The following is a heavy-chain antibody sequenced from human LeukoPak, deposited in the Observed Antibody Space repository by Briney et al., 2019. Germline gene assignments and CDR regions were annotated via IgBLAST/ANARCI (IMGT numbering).Heavy chain of an antibody. J-gene: IGHJ5*02. CDR3: ARDSFVGGNWFDP. CDR1: GGTFSSYA. Sequence: GASVKVSCKASGGTFSSYAISWVRQAPGQGLEWMGGIIPIFGTANYAQKFQGRVTITADESTSTAYMELRSLRSDDTAVYYCARDSFVGGNWFDPWGQGTLVTVSS. D-gene: IGHD3-16*01. V-gene: IGHV1-69*13. CDR2: IIPIFGTA.